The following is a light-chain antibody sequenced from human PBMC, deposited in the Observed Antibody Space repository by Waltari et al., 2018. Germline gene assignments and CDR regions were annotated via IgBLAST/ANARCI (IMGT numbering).Light chain of an antibody. Sequence: EIVLTQSPATLSLSPGERATLSCRASQSVSSYLAWYQQKPGQAPRLLIYDASNRATVIPTRFSGSGSGTDFTLTISSLEPEDFAVYYCQQRSNWPPYTFGQGTKRE. CDR3: QQRSNWPPYT. CDR1: QSVSSY. CDR2: DAS. V-gene: IGKV3-11*01. J-gene: IGKJ2*01.